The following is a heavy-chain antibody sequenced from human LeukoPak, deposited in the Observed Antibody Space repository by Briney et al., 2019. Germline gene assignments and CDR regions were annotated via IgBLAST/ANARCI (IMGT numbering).Heavy chain of an antibody. Sequence: GGPLRLSCSASGFPFSHYDMVWPPSSPGKALEDLTDISSCGGTTYYAHPVRRILIISRDNSRKKVSLQMTSLRTADTAVYYCVKGRIRTSDTALDCWGPGAVVTVSS. D-gene: IGHD2-2*01. CDR3: VKGRIRTSDTALDC. J-gene: IGHJ4*02. V-gene: IGHV3-64D*09. CDR2: ISSCGGTT. CDR1: GFPFSHYD.